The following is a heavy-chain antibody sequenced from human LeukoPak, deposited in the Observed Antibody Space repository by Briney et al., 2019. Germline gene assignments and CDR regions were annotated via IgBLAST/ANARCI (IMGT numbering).Heavy chain of an antibody. Sequence: GGSLRLSCAASGFTFGYYWMSWVRQAPGTGLEWVANIGPDGSEKYYVDSVKGRFTISRDNAKSSLFLQMNSLRDEDTAVYYCAGGLRGTYWGQGTPVTVSS. D-gene: IGHD1-1*01. CDR2: IGPDGSEK. CDR1: GFTFGYYW. CDR3: AGGLRGTY. J-gene: IGHJ4*02. V-gene: IGHV3-7*01.